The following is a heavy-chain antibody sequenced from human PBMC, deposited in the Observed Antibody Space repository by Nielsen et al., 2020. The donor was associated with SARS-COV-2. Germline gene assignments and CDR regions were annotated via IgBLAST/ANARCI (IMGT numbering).Heavy chain of an antibody. CDR3: GSGWYRANDY. CDR2: IYSGGST. CDR1: GFTFSSYW. V-gene: IGHV3-66*01. Sequence: GESLKISCAASGFTFSSYWMSWVRQAPGKGLEWVSVIYSGGSTYYADSVKGRFTISRDNTKNTLYLQMNSLRAEDTAVYYCGSGWYRANDYWGQVTLVTVSS. D-gene: IGHD6-19*01. J-gene: IGHJ4*02.